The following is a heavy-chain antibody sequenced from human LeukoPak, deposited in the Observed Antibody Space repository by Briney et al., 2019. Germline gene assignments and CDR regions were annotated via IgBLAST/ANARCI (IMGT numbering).Heavy chain of an antibody. D-gene: IGHD5-18*01. V-gene: IGHV3-53*01. CDR1: GFTVSSNY. Sequence: GGSLRLSCAASGFTVSSNYMSWVRQAPGKGLEWVSVIYSGGSTYYADSVKGRFTISRDNSKNTLYLQMNSLRAEDTAVYYCARDKTAMGLDYWGQGTLVTVSS. CDR3: ARDKTAMGLDY. CDR2: IYSGGST. J-gene: IGHJ4*02.